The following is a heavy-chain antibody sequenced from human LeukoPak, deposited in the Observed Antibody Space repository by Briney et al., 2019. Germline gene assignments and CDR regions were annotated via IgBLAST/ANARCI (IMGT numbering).Heavy chain of an antibody. CDR2: INPDIGGT. Sequence: ASVNVSCKASGYTFTVYHMHWVRQAPGQGLEWMGWINPDIGGTNYAQKFQDRVTMTRDTSISTAYMELSRLTSDDTAVYYCVRSTSGWYPHFDCWGQGTLVTGSS. V-gene: IGHV1-2*02. J-gene: IGHJ4*02. CDR3: VRSTSGWYPHFDC. D-gene: IGHD6-19*01. CDR1: GYTFTVYH.